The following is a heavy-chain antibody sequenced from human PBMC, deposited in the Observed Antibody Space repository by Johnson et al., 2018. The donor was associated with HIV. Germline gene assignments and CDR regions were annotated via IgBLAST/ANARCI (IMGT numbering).Heavy chain of an antibody. CDR2: TRYDGNDN. CDR1: GFIFSNYG. D-gene: IGHD6-6*01. Sequence: QVQVVESGGGVVQPGGSLRLSCATSGFIFSNYGIHWVRQAPGKGLEWVEFTRYDGNDNYYADSVRGRFTISRDKSTTTVYLQMNSLRTEDTALYYCAKDTGIAARPGPYAFDIWGQGTMVTVSS. V-gene: IGHV3-30*02. CDR3: AKDTGIAARPGPYAFDI. J-gene: IGHJ3*02.